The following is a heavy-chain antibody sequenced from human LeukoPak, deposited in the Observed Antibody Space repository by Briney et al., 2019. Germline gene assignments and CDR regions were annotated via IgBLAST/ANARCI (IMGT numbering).Heavy chain of an antibody. CDR3: ARHRSSRNSCFDY. CDR2: IYPGDSDT. Sequence: GESLKISCKGSGYSFTSYWIGWVRQMPGKGLEWMGIIYPGDSDTRYSPSFQGRVTISADKSISTAYLQWSSLKASDTAMYYCARHRSSRNSCFDYWGQGTLVTVSS. D-gene: IGHD4-23*01. CDR1: GYSFTSYW. J-gene: IGHJ4*02. V-gene: IGHV5-51*01.